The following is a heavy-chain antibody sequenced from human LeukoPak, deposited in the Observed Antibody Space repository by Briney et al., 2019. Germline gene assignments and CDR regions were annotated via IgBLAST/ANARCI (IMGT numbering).Heavy chain of an antibody. D-gene: IGHD3-10*01. CDR3: ARYLYDYGSGSYYNGGFDY. V-gene: IGHV1-46*01. J-gene: IGHJ4*02. CDR1: GYTFTSYY. CDR2: INPSGGST. Sequence: ASVKVSCKASGYTFTSYYMHWVRQAPGQGLEWMGIINPSGGSTSYAQKFQGRVTMTRDTSTSTVYMELGSLRSEDTAVYYCARYLYDYGSGSYYNGGFDYWGQGTLVTVSS.